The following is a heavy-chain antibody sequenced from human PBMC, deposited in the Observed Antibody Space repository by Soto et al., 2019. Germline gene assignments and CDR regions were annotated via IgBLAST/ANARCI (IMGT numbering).Heavy chain of an antibody. CDR1: GFTFSSYG. CDR2: TRYDGSNK. J-gene: IGHJ4*02. CDR3: ARRIDGYNLGYFDY. Sequence: GGSLRLSCAASGFTFSSYGMHWVRQAPGKGLEWVAVTRYDGSNKYYADSVKGRFTLSRDNSKNTLYLQMNSLRAEDTAVYYCARRIDGYNLGYFDYWGQGTLVTVSS. V-gene: IGHV3-33*01. D-gene: IGHD5-12*01.